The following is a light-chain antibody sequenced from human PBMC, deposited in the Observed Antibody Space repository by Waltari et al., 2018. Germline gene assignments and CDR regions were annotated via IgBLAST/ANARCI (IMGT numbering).Light chain of an antibody. V-gene: IGKV3-11*01. CDR1: QSISSY. CDR3: QQRSKWPPT. Sequence: EIVLAQSPATLSLSPGERATLSCRASQSISSYLAWYQQKPGQAPSLLIYDASHRATGISARFSGSGAGTDFTLTISSLEPEDFAVYYCQQRSKWPPTFGQGTRLEIK. J-gene: IGKJ5*01. CDR2: DAS.